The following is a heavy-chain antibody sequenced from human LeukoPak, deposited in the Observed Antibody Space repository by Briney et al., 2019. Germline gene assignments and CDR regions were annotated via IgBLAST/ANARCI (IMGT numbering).Heavy chain of an antibody. Sequence: ASVKVSCKASGYTFTSYDINWVRQATGQGLEWMGWMNPNSGNTGYAQKFQGRVTMTRNTSISTAYMELSSLRSEDTAVYYCARAARGRDYYSMDVWGQGTTVTVSS. D-gene: IGHD3-10*01. V-gene: IGHV1-8*01. CDR1: GYTFTSYD. J-gene: IGHJ6*02. CDR2: MNPNSGNT. CDR3: ARAARGRDYYSMDV.